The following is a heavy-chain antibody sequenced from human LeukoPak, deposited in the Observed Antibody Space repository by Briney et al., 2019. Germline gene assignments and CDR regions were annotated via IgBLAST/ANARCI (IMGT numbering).Heavy chain of an antibody. CDR1: EYIFTGYY. J-gene: IGHJ4*02. Sequence: ASVKVSCKASEYIFTGYYMHWVRQAPGQGLEWMGRINPNNGATNYAQKFQGRVTITGDTSIDTTYMELSSLRSDDTAVYYCTRESGSYHGNDYWGQGTLVTVSS. CDR3: TRESGSYHGNDY. D-gene: IGHD1-26*01. V-gene: IGHV1-2*06. CDR2: INPNNGAT.